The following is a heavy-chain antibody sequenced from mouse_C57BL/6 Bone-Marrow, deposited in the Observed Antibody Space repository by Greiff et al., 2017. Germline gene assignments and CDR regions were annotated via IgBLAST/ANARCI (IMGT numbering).Heavy chain of an antibody. D-gene: IGHD4-1*01. CDR2: ISDGGSYT. CDR1: GFTFSSYA. V-gene: IGHV5-4*01. Sequence: VQLKESGGGLVKPGGSLKLSCAASGFTFSSYAMSWVRQTPEKRLAWVATISDGGSYTYYPDNVKGRFTISRDNAKNNLYLQMSHLKSEDTAMYYCARSGANWDFDYWGQGTTLTVSS. J-gene: IGHJ2*01. CDR3: ARSGANWDFDY.